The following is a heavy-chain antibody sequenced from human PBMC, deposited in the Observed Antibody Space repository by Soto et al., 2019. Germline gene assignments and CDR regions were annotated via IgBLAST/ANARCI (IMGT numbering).Heavy chain of an antibody. J-gene: IGHJ4*02. D-gene: IGHD3-16*01. CDR3: ARGFALGTNFDY. Sequence: PSETLSLTCTVSGGSISSGGYYWSWSRQHPGKGLEWIGYIYYSGSTYYNPTLKSRVTISVDTSKNQFSLKLSSVTAADTAVYYCARGFALGTNFDYWGQGTLVTAPQ. CDR1: GGSISSGGYY. V-gene: IGHV4-31*03. CDR2: IYYSGST.